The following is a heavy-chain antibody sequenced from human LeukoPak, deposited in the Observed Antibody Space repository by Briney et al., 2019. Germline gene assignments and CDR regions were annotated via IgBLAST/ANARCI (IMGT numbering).Heavy chain of an antibody. V-gene: IGHV3-72*01. CDR3: ARERDGRFFDY. CDR2: IRRRRNGYTT. J-gene: IGHJ4*02. Sequence: GGSLRLSCAASGFTFSDYILDWVRQAPGKGLEWVGRIRRRRNGYTTEFAASVKGRFTISRDNAKNLLHLQMDTLRADDTAVYYCARERDGRFFDYWGQGTLVTVSS. CDR1: GFTFSDYI. D-gene: IGHD5-24*01.